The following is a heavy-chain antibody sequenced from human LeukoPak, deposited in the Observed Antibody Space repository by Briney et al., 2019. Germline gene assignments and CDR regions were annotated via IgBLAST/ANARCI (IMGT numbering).Heavy chain of an antibody. CDR2: INPSGGST. CDR1: GYTFTSYY. V-gene: IGHV1-46*01. D-gene: IGHD6-6*01. J-gene: IGHJ4*02. CDR3: ASRAAARYHFDY. Sequence: ASVKVSCKASGYTFTSYYMHWVRQAPGQGLEWMGIINPSGGSTSYAQKFQGRVTMTRDTSTSTIYMELSSLRSEDTAVYYCASRAAARYHFDYWGQGTLVTVS.